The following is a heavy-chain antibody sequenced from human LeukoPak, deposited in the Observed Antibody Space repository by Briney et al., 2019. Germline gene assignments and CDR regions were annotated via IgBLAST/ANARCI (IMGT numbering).Heavy chain of an antibody. J-gene: IGHJ6*03. CDR3: ASTLCSDDNCYFDYYYYMDV. CDR1: GFTFSAYN. Sequence: PGGSLRLSCAASGFTFSAYNMNWVRRTPGKGLEWVSSITTSSSYVFYADSVRGRFTISRDNAKNSLYLQMNSLRAEDTAVYYCASTLCSDDNCYFDYYYYMDVWGKGTTVTISS. D-gene: IGHD2-15*01. CDR2: ITTSSSYV. V-gene: IGHV3-21*01.